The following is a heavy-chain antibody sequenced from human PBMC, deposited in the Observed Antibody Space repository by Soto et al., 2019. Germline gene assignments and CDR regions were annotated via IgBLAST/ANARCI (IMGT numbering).Heavy chain of an antibody. Sequence: QVQLVESGGGLVKPGGSLRLSCVVSGFSFSDYYMSWIRQAPGKGLEWISYISNTGSTKYYADSVKGRFTISRDNAQNSLYLQMNSLRGEATAVYYCARDYYGGYILDYWGQGTLVTVSS. J-gene: IGHJ4*02. D-gene: IGHD4-17*01. CDR1: GFSFSDYY. CDR2: ISNTGSTK. CDR3: ARDYYGGYILDY. V-gene: IGHV3-11*01.